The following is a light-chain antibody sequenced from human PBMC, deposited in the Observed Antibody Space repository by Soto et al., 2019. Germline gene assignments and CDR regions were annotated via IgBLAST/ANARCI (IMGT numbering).Light chain of an antibody. Sequence: AIRMTQSPSSLSASVGDRVTITCRASQDIRNDLGWYQQKPGKAPKLLIYSASSLQSGVPPTFSGSGSGTDFTLTISSLQPEDFATYYCLQDYSYPNTFGQGTKLEIK. J-gene: IGKJ2*01. CDR2: SAS. V-gene: IGKV1-6*01. CDR3: LQDYSYPNT. CDR1: QDIRND.